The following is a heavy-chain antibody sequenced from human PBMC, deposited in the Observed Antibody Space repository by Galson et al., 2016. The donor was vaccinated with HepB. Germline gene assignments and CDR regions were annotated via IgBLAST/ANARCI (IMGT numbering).Heavy chain of an antibody. Sequence: SLRLSCAASGFSFSPYSMSWVRQAPGKGLEWVASITSGNSFIYYADSVKGRFTISRDSAKSSLYLQMNSLRAEDTAMYYCARSPNVLRLLEWLFDSWGQGTLVTVSS. CDR1: GFSFSPYS. V-gene: IGHV3-21*01. J-gene: IGHJ4*02. CDR2: ITSGNSFI. CDR3: ARSPNVLRLLEWLFDS. D-gene: IGHD3-3*01.